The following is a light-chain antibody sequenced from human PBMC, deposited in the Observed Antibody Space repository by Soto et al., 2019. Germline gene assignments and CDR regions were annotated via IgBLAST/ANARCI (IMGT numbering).Light chain of an antibody. CDR2: EVS. CDR1: SSDVGGYNY. Sequence: QSALTQPPSASGSPGQSVTISCTGTSSDVGGYNYVSWYQQHPGKAPKLIISEVSKRPSGVPDRFSGSKSGNTASLTVSGLQAEDEADYYCTSHAGTTNYVFGPGTKVTV. V-gene: IGLV2-8*01. CDR3: TSHAGTTNYV. J-gene: IGLJ1*01.